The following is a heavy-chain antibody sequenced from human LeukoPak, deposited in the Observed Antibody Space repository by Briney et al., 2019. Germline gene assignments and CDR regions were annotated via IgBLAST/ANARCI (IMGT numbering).Heavy chain of an antibody. D-gene: IGHD6-19*01. CDR1: GGSISSSSYY. V-gene: IGHV4-61*01. Sequence: ASETLSLTCTVSGGSISSSSYYWSWIRQPPGKGLEWIGYIYYSGSTNYNPSLKSRVTISVDTSKNQFSLKLSSVTAADTAVYYCARGWRIAVAGIDYWGQGTLVTVSS. J-gene: IGHJ4*02. CDR3: ARGWRIAVAGIDY. CDR2: IYYSGST.